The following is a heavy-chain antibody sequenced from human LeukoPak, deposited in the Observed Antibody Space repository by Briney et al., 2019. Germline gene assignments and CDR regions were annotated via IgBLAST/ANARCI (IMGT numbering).Heavy chain of an antibody. CDR1: GYTLTSYY. V-gene: IGHV1-69*13. CDR3: AIFQGTYGDNENDY. CDR2: IIPMINTP. J-gene: IGHJ4*02. D-gene: IGHD4-17*01. Sequence: ASVKVSCKASGYTLTSYYMHWVRQAPGKGLEWMGGIIPMINTPKYAQKFQGRVSITADESTSTGYMEVSSLRSEDTAVYYCAIFQGTYGDNENDYWGQGTLVTVSS.